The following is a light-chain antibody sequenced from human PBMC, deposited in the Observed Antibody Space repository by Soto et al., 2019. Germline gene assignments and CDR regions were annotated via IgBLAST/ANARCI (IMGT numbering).Light chain of an antibody. J-gene: IGLJ1*01. CDR2: EVN. Sequence: QSVLTQPASVSGSPGQSFSISCTGTSSDVGAYNYVYWYQHHTGKPPNLLIYEVNHQPSGGSDRFSGSTSGNTASLTISGLQAEDEGDYYCNSYTRSSTYVFGSGTKVTVL. CDR1: SSDVGAYNY. V-gene: IGLV2-14*01. CDR3: NSYTRSSTYV.